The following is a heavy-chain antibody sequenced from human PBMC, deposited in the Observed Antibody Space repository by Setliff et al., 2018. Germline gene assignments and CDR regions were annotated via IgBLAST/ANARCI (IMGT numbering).Heavy chain of an antibody. CDR2: INHSGTT. D-gene: IGHD6-6*01. J-gene: IGHJ4*02. Sequence: SETLSLTCTVYGVSFSDYYWGWVRQSPGKGLDWIGEINHSGTTNYDPSLEGRISISVDTSKRQFSLSLSSVTAADTAVYYCARDPSSVAARPGYWGQGTLVTVSS. CDR1: GVSFSDYY. CDR3: ARDPSSVAARPGY. V-gene: IGHV4-34*10.